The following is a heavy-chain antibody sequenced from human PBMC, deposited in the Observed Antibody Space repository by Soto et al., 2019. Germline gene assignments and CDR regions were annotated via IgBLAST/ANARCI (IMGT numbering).Heavy chain of an antibody. CDR2: ISYDGSNK. D-gene: IGHD5-18*01. V-gene: IGHV3-30-3*01. J-gene: IGHJ3*02. CDR3: ARENGSYGLDDAFDI. Sequence: QVQLVESGGGVVQPGRSLRLSCAASGFTFSSYAMHWVRQAPGKGLEWVAVISYDGSNKYYADSVKGRFTISRDNSKNTLYLQMNSLRAEDTTVYYCARENGSYGLDDAFDIWGQGTMVTVSS. CDR1: GFTFSSYA.